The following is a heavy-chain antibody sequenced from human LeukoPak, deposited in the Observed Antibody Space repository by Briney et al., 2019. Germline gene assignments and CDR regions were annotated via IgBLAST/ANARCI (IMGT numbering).Heavy chain of an antibody. CDR2: IYYSGST. J-gene: IGHJ5*02. V-gene: IGHV4-39*07. Sequence: KPSETLSLTCTVSGGSISSSSYYWGWIRQPPGKGLEWIGSIYYSGSTYYNPSLKSRVTISVDTSKNQFSLKLSSVTAADTAVYYCARGAGWFDPWGQGTLDTVSS. CDR3: ARGAGWFDP. CDR1: GGSISSSSYY.